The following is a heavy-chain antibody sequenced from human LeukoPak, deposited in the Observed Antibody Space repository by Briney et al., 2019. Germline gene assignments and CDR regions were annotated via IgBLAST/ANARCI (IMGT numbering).Heavy chain of an antibody. CDR3: ARRYCSSTSCSGIDY. CDR2: IIPIFGTA. Sequence: SVKVSRKASGGTFSSYAISWVRQAPGQGLEWMGGIIPIFGTANYAQKFQGRVTITADESTSTAYMELSSLRSEDTAVYYCARRYCSSTSCSGIDYWGQGTLVTVSS. CDR1: GGTFSSYA. V-gene: IGHV1-69*13. J-gene: IGHJ4*02. D-gene: IGHD2-2*01.